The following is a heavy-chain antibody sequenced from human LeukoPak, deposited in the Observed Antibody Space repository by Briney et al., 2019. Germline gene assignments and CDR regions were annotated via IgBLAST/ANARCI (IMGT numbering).Heavy chain of an antibody. V-gene: IGHV3-NL1*01. J-gene: IGHJ4*02. CDR1: GITLSSFG. Sequence: GTSLRLSCAASGITLSSFGMHWVRQAPGKGLEWVSVIYSGDRTYYADSVRGRFTISRDTSKNTVYLQMNNLTADDTAMYYCTRDLTGSTWSENDFWGQGTLVTISS. CDR2: IYSGDRT. CDR3: TRDLTGSTWSENDF. D-gene: IGHD6-13*01.